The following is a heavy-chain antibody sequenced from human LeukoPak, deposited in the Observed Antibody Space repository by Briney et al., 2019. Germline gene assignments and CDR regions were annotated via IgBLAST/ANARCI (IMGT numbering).Heavy chain of an antibody. D-gene: IGHD6-19*01. J-gene: IGHJ3*02. Sequence: PGGSLRLSCAASGFTFSSYAMSWVRQAPGKGLEWVSAISGSGGSTYYADSVKDRFTISRDNSKNTLYLQMNSLRAEDTAVYYCAKDPYSSGWYSSAFGAFDIWGQGTMVTVSS. CDR3: AKDPYSSGWYSSAFGAFDI. CDR1: GFTFSSYA. CDR2: ISGSGGST. V-gene: IGHV3-23*01.